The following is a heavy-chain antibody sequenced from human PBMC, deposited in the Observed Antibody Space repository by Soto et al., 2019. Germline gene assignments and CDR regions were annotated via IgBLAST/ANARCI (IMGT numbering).Heavy chain of an antibody. CDR3: ARHWNRDRYYYYGMDV. D-gene: IGHD1-1*01. Sequence: PGESLKISCKGSGYSFTSYWIGWVRQMPGKGLEWMGIIYPGDSDTRYSPSFQGQVTISADKSISTAYLQWSSLKASDTAMYYCARHWNRDRYYYYGMDVWGQGTTVTLSS. V-gene: IGHV5-51*01. CDR1: GYSFTSYW. J-gene: IGHJ6*02. CDR2: IYPGDSDT.